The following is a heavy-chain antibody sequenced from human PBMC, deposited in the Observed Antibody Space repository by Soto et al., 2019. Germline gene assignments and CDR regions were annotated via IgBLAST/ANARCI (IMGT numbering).Heavy chain of an antibody. V-gene: IGHV4-59*01. CDR2: ISYSGNT. D-gene: IGHD3-16*01. CDR1: GGSINNYH. Sequence: PSETLSLTCTVSGGSINNYHWNWIRQPPGKGLEWIGFISYSGNTRYSPSLQSRVIMSVDTSKNQVSLKLTSGTVADTALYYCARWGRTEPTAVDAFDIWGQGTMVTVSS. J-gene: IGHJ3*02. CDR3: ARWGRTEPTAVDAFDI.